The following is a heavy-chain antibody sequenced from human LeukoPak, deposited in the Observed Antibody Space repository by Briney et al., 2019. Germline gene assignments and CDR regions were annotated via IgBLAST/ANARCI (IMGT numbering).Heavy chain of an antibody. CDR2: IYYSGST. CDR1: GGSMNSYY. V-gene: IGHV4-59*12. D-gene: IGHD6-19*01. CDR3: ARKEQWLPHDAFDI. Sequence: SETLSLTCSVSGGSMNSYYWSWIRQSPGKGLEWIGYIYYSGSTNYNPSLKSRVTISVDTSKNQFSLKLSSVTAADTAVYYCARKEQWLPHDAFDIWGQGTMVTVSS. J-gene: IGHJ3*02.